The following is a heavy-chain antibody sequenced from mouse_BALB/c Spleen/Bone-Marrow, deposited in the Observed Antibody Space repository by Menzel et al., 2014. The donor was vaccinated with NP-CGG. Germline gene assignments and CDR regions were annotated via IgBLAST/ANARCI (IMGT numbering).Heavy chain of an antibody. Sequence: EVQLQQSGPGLVKPSKSLSLTCTVTGYSITSDYAWNWIRQFPGNKLEWTGYISYSGSTSYNPSLKSRISNTRDTSKNQFFLQLNSVTTEDTATYYCAYRYAYWGQGTLVTVSA. D-gene: IGHD2-14*01. CDR3: AYRYAY. CDR2: ISYSGST. V-gene: IGHV3-2*02. J-gene: IGHJ3*01. CDR1: GYSITSDYA.